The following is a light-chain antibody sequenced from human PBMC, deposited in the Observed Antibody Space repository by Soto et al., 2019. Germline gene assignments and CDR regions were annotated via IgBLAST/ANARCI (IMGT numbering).Light chain of an antibody. V-gene: IGLV2-11*01. J-gene: IGLJ3*02. CDR3: SSYAGSYTWV. CDR1: SSDVGGYNY. Sequence: QSALTQPRSVSGSTGQSVTISCTGTSSDVGGYNYVSWYQQHPGKAPKLMIYYVSKRPSGVPDRFSGSKSGNTASLTISGLQAEDEADYYCSSYAGSYTWVFGGGTKLTVL. CDR2: YVS.